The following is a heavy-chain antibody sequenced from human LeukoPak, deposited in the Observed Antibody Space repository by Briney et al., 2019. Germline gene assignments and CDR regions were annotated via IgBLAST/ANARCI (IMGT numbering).Heavy chain of an antibody. CDR1: GFTFSSYS. CDR3: AKVPYYDFWSGYYSNWFDP. CDR2: ISSSSSYI. D-gene: IGHD3-3*01. J-gene: IGHJ5*02. V-gene: IGHV3-21*04. Sequence: GGSLRLSCAASGFTFSSYSMNWVRQAPGKGLEWVSSISSSSSYIYYADSVKGRFTISRDNSKNTLYLQMNSLRAEDTAVYYCAKVPYYDFWSGYYSNWFDPWGQGTLVTVSS.